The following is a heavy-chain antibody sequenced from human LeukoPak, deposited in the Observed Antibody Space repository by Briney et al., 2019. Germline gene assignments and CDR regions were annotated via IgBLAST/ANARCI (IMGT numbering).Heavy chain of an antibody. D-gene: IGHD3-3*01. Sequence: SQTLSLTCAVYGGSFSGYYWSWIRQPPGKGLEWIGEINHSGSTNYNPSLKSRVTISVDTSKNHFSLKLSSVTAADTAVYYCAIYDFWSGYLDDWGQGTLVTVSS. CDR2: INHSGST. V-gene: IGHV4-34*01. J-gene: IGHJ4*02. CDR3: AIYDFWSGYLDD. CDR1: GGSFSGYY.